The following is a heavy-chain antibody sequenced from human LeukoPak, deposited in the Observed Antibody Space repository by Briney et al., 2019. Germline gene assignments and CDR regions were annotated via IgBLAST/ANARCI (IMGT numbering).Heavy chain of an antibody. CDR2: ISYDGSNK. D-gene: IGHD2-2*01. Sequence: PGGSLRLSCAASGFTFSSYWMHWVRQAPGKGLEWVAVISYDGSNKYYADSVKGRFTISRDNSKNTLYLQMNSLRAEDTAVYYCARVSESQLPTNWFDPWGQGTLVTVSS. J-gene: IGHJ5*02. CDR1: GFTFSSYW. V-gene: IGHV3-30-3*01. CDR3: ARVSESQLPTNWFDP.